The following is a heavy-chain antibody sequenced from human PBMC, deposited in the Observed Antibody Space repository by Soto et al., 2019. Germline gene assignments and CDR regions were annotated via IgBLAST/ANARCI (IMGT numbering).Heavy chain of an antibody. CDR3: ARWGWAPGRDY. V-gene: IGHV3-21*01. D-gene: IGHD3-16*01. CDR1: GFTLSSYS. J-gene: IGHJ4*02. Sequence: EVQLVESGGGLVKPGGSLRLSCAASGFTLSSYSMKWVRQAPGKGLEWVSSISSSSSYIYYADSVKGRFTISRDNAKNSLYLQMNSLRAEDTAVYYCARWGWAPGRDYWGQGTLVTVSS. CDR2: ISSSSSYI.